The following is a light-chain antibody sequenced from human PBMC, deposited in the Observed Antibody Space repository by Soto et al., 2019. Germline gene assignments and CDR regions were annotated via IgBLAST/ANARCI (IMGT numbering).Light chain of an antibody. CDR1: QSVSSY. CDR2: DAS. V-gene: IGKV3-11*01. J-gene: IGKJ5*01. CDR3: QQRSNWPPIT. Sequence: EIVLTQSPATLSLSPGERATLSCRASQSVSSYLAWYQQKHGQAPRLLIYDASNRATGIPARFSGSGSGTDFTLTISSLEPEDFAVYYCQQRSNWPPITFGQVTRLEIK.